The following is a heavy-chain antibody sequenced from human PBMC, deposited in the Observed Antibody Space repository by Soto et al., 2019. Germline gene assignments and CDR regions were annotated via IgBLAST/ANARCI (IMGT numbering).Heavy chain of an antibody. CDR3: AKGGRQWLVTSDFNY. CDR2: VSHDGRNT. V-gene: IGHV3-30*18. CDR1: GFTFSDYA. J-gene: IGHJ4*02. D-gene: IGHD6-19*01. Sequence: VQLVESGGGVVQPGRSLRLSCAASGFTFSDYAMHWVRQAPGKGLEWVAVVSHDGRNTHYADSVKGRFTISRDSSKNTGSLEMTSLRAEDPDVYYCAKGGRQWLVTSDFNYWGQGALVTVSS.